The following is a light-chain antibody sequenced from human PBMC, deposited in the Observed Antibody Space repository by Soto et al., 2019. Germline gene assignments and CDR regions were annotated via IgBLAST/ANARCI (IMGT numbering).Light chain of an antibody. CDR2: DAS. CDR3: QQFDKLIT. Sequence: EIVLTQSPATLSLSPGERATLSCGASQTISNNFLAWYQQRPGLAPRLLIYDASNRAAGRPERFSGSGYGTAITLTISRLEPEDFAVYYCQQFDKLITFGGGTKVEI. J-gene: IGKJ4*01. CDR1: QTISNNF. V-gene: IGKV3D-20*01.